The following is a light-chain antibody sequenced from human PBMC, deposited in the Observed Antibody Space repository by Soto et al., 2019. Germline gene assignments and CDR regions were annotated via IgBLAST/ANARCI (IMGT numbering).Light chain of an antibody. CDR1: SSNIGKNY. CDR2: DNN. V-gene: IGLV1-51*01. J-gene: IGLJ2*01. CDR3: GTWDSSLSAVI. Sequence: QSVLTQPPPVSAAPGQKVTISCSGSSSNIGKNYVSWYQQLPGTAPKLLIYDNNKRPSGIPDRFSGSKSGTSATLGITGLQTGDKADYYCGTWDSSLSAVIIGGGTKLTVL.